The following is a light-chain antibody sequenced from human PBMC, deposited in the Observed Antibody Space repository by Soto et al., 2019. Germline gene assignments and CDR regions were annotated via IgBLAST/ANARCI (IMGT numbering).Light chain of an antibody. Sequence: QSILTQPPSASGAPGQRVTISCSGRTSNIGTNFVYWYQQFPGTAPKLLIYSNDQRPSGVPERFSASRSGTTASLVISGLRFEDEADYYCAAGDDSLNARVFGGGTKVTVL. V-gene: IGLV1-47*02. CDR1: TSNIGTNF. CDR3: AAGDDSLNARV. J-gene: IGLJ3*02. CDR2: SND.